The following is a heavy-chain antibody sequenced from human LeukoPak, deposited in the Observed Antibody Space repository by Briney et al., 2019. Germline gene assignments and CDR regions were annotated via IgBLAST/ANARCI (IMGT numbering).Heavy chain of an antibody. CDR2: INHSGST. J-gene: IGHJ4*02. V-gene: IGHV4-34*01. D-gene: IGHD2-15*01. CDR3: ARGLFVVVVAANGGYYFDY. Sequence: PSETLSLTCAVYGGSFSGYYWSWIRQPPGKGLEWIGEINHSGSTNYNPSLKSRVTISVDTSKNQFSLKLSSVTAAGTAVYYCARGLFVVVVAANGGYYFDYWGQGTLVTVSS. CDR1: GGSFSGYY.